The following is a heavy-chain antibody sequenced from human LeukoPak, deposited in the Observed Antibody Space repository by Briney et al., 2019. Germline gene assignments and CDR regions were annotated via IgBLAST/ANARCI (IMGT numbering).Heavy chain of an antibody. CDR1: GFTFSIYS. D-gene: IGHD2-8*02. CDR2: ISSNEI. Sequence: PGGSLRLSCAASGFTFSIYSMNWVRQAPGKGLEWVSYISSNEIYYADSVKGRFSISRDNAKNSLYLQMNSLRAEDTAVYYCARDSAWSFDYWGQGTLVTVSS. CDR3: ARDSAWSFDY. J-gene: IGHJ4*02. V-gene: IGHV3-48*01.